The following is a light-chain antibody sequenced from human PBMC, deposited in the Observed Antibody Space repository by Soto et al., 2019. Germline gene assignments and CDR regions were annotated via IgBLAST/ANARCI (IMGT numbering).Light chain of an antibody. CDR2: GAS. Sequence: EIVLTQSPGTLSLSPGERATLSCRASQSVSSSYLAWYQQKPGQAPRLLIYGASSRATGIPDRFSGSGSVTDFTLTISRLEPEDFAVYYCQQYGSSPPGFGPGTKVDIK. J-gene: IGKJ3*01. CDR3: QQYGSSPPG. CDR1: QSVSSSY. V-gene: IGKV3-20*01.